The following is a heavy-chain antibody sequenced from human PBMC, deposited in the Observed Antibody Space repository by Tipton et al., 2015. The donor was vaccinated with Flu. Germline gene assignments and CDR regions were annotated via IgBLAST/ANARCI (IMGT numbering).Heavy chain of an antibody. J-gene: IGHJ6*02. Sequence: LRLSCTVSGDSISTTIYYWGWVRQPPGKGLEWIGSIYYSGTNYYNPSLKSRVTISVDSSKNEFSLTLASLTAADTAVYYCARDAQSDYPAFHYGISVWGPGITVIVS. CDR1: GDSISTTIYY. CDR3: ARDAQSDYPAFHYGISV. D-gene: IGHD4-17*01. CDR2: IYYSGTN. V-gene: IGHV4-39*07.